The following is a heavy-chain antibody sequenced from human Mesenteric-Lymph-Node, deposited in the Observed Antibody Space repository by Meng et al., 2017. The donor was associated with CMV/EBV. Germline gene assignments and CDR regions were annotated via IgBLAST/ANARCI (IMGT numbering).Heavy chain of an antibody. D-gene: IGHD2-2*01. V-gene: IGHV1-18*01. CDR3: ARVISSTSSRGGMDV. Sequence: ASVKVSCKASGYTFTSYGISWVRQAPGQGLEWMGWISAYNGNTHYVQNLQGRVTMTTDTSTSTAYMELRSLRSDDTAVYYCARVISSTSSRGGMDVWGQGTTVTVSS. CDR2: ISAYNGNT. CDR1: GYTFTSYG. J-gene: IGHJ6*02.